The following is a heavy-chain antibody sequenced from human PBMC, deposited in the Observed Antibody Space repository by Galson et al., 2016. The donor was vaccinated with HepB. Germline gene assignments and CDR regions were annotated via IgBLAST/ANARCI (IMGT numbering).Heavy chain of an antibody. V-gene: IGHV2-5*02. CDR2: IYWDDDK. D-gene: IGHD4-17*01. CDR3: AHGYGDYVGGNAFDI. J-gene: IGHJ3*02. Sequence: PALVKPTQTLTLTCTFSGFSLRTRGVGVGWIRQPPGKALEWLALIYWDDDKRYSPSLKSRLTITKDTSKNQVVLTMTNMDPVDTATYYCAHGYGDYVGGNAFDIWGQGTMATVSS. CDR1: GFSLRTRGVG.